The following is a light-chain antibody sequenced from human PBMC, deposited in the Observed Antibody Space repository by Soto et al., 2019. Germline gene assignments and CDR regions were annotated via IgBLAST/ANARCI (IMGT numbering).Light chain of an antibody. J-gene: IGKJ5*01. Sequence: EVMLNQSPATLSLSPGERATLSCRASQSVRTSLAWYQHKPGQAPRLLIYGASNRATGIPDRFSGGGSGTDFTLTISRLEPEDFAVYYCQQYGSSITFGQGTRLEIK. CDR2: GAS. CDR1: QSVRTS. CDR3: QQYGSSIT. V-gene: IGKV3-20*01.